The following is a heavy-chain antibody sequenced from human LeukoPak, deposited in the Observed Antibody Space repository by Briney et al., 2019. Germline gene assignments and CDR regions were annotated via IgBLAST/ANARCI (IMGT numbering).Heavy chain of an antibody. CDR3: ARDRGWFDA. J-gene: IGHJ5*02. CDR2: INPSGGST. D-gene: IGHD2-15*01. CDR1: GYTFTTYY. V-gene: IGHV1-46*01. Sequence: GASVKVSCKASGYTFTTYYMHWVRQAPGQGLEWMGVINPSGGSTSYAQKFQGRVTMTRDTSTSTVYMELSSLTSEDTAVYYCARDRGWFDAWGQGTLVTVSS.